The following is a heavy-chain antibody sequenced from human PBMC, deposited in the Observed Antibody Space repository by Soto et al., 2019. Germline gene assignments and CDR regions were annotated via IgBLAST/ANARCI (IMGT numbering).Heavy chain of an antibody. J-gene: IGHJ6*04. CDR2: INHSGST. Sequence: QVQLQQWGAGLLKPSETLSLTCAVYGGSFSGYYWSWIRQPPGKGLEWIGEINHSGSTNYNPSPKSRVTISVDTSKNQFSLKLSSVTAADTAVYYCARLHFPRVENYYGSGSSDVWGKGTTVTVSS. D-gene: IGHD3-10*01. CDR3: ARLHFPRVENYYGSGSSDV. V-gene: IGHV4-34*01. CDR1: GGSFSGYY.